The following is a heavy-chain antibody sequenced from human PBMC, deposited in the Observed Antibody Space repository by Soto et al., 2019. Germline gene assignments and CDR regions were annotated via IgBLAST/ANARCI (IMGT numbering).Heavy chain of an antibody. CDR1: GGSFSGYY. CDR2: INHSGST. D-gene: IGHD6-13*01. Sequence: QVQLQQWGAGLLKPSETLSLTCAVYGGSFSGYYWSWIRQPPGKGLEWIGEINHSGSTNYNPSLKSRVTISVDTSKNQFSLKLSSVTAADTAVYYCARGTEGAAAGTRAANSWGQGTLVTVSS. V-gene: IGHV4-34*01. CDR3: ARGTEGAAAGTRAANS. J-gene: IGHJ4*02.